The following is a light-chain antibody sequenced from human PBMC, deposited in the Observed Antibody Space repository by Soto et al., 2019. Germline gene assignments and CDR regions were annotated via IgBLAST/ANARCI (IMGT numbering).Light chain of an antibody. Sequence: DIVLTQSPGTLSLSPGERATLSCRASQSVSSSYLAWYQQKPGQAPRLLIYSVSSRATGIPDRFSGSGSGNDFTRTISRLEPEDFAVYYWEQDGSSRVLTLGGGTKVEIK. J-gene: IGKJ4*01. V-gene: IGKV3-20*01. CDR3: EQDGSSRVLT. CDR2: SVS. CDR1: QSVSSSY.